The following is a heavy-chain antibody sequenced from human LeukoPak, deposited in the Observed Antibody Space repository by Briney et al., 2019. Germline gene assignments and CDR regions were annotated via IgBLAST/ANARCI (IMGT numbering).Heavy chain of an antibody. CDR3: AGGLDGAAAVLAY. CDR1: GGSFSGYY. V-gene: IGHV4-59*01. Sequence: PSETLSLTCTVSGGSFSGYYWSWIRQPPGRGLEWIGYIYYSGSTYYNPSLKSRVTISVDTSKNQFSLKLSSVTAADTAVYYCAGGLDGAAAVLAYWGQGTLVTVSS. J-gene: IGHJ4*02. CDR2: IYYSGST. D-gene: IGHD6-13*01.